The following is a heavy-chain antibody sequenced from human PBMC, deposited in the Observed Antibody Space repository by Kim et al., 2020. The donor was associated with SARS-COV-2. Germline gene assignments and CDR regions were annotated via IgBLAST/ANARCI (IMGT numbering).Heavy chain of an antibody. J-gene: IGHJ4*02. V-gene: IGHV5-51*01. CDR1: GYSFTSYW. Sequence: GESLKISCKGSGYSFTSYWIGWVRQMPGKGLEWMGIIYPGDSDTRYSPSFQGQVTISADKSISTAYLQWSSPKASDTAMYYCARRGSYYDYVWGSYREGHFDYWGQGTLVTVSS. CDR2: IYPGDSDT. D-gene: IGHD3-16*01. CDR3: ARRGSYYDYVWGSYREGHFDY.